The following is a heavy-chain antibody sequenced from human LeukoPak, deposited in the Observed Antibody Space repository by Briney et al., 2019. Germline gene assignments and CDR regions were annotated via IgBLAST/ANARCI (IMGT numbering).Heavy chain of an antibody. Sequence: GESLKISCKGSGYSFTSYWIGWVRQMPGKGLEWMGIIYPGDSDTRYSPSFQGQVTISADKSISTAYLQWSSLKASDTAMYYCARLWGVDSSGYYQYYFDYWGQGALVTVSS. J-gene: IGHJ4*02. V-gene: IGHV5-51*01. CDR1: GYSFTSYW. CDR3: ARLWGVDSSGYYQYYFDY. D-gene: IGHD3-22*01. CDR2: IYPGDSDT.